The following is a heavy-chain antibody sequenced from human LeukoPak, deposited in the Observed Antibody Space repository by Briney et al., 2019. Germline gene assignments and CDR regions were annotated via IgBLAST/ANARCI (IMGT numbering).Heavy chain of an antibody. CDR1: GFIYSKYW. CDR3: ARDNGYCSGGRCYYYYMDV. Sequence: GGSLRLSCAVSGFIYSKYWMSWVRQAPGKGLEWVANIKQDGSEKYYVDSVKGRFTISRDNAKNSLYLQMNSLRAEDTAVYYCARDNGYCSGGRCYYYYMDVWGKGTTVTVSS. V-gene: IGHV3-7*01. J-gene: IGHJ6*03. D-gene: IGHD2-15*01. CDR2: IKQDGSEK.